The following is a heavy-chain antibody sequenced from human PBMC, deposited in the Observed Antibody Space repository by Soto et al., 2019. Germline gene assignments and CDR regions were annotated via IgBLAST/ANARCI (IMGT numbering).Heavy chain of an antibody. Sequence: QVQLVQSGAEVKKPGSSVRVSCKASGGTFNDYTVTWVRQAPGQGLEWMGRIIPMRGITTYAQNFQGRVALTVDKSQSTAYMELSSLRFEDTAMYFCARTDPFDSWGQGTLVTGSS. CDR2: IIPMRGIT. J-gene: IGHJ4*02. CDR3: ARTDPFDS. V-gene: IGHV1-69*02. CDR1: GGTFNDYT.